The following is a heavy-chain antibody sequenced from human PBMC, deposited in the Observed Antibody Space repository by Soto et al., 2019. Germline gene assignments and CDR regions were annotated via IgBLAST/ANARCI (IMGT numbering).Heavy chain of an antibody. D-gene: IGHD2-2*02. CDR3: ARVPYCSSTSCYTPWFDP. V-gene: IGHV1-24*01. CDR2: FDPEDGET. CDR1: GYTLTELS. Sequence: ASVKVSCKVSGYTLTELSMHWVRQAPGKGLEWMGGFDPEDGETIYAQKFQGRVTMTEDTSTDTAYMELSSLRSEDTAVYYCARVPYCSSTSCYTPWFDPWGQGTLVTVSS. J-gene: IGHJ5*02.